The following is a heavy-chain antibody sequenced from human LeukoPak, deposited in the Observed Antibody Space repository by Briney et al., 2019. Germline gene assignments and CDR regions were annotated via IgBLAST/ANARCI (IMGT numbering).Heavy chain of an antibody. V-gene: IGHV4-34*01. Sequence: SETLSLTCAVYGGSFSGYYWSWIRQPPGKGLEWIGEINHSGSTNYNPSLKSRVTISVDTSKNQFSLKLSSVTAADTAVYYCARGRGVGAPRQDYWGQGTLVTVSS. D-gene: IGHD1-26*01. J-gene: IGHJ4*02. CDR1: GGSFSGYY. CDR3: ARGRGVGAPRQDY. CDR2: INHSGST.